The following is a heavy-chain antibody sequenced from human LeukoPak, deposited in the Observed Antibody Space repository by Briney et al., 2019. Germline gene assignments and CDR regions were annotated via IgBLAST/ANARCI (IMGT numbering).Heavy chain of an antibody. J-gene: IGHJ4*02. CDR1: GFTFSRHG. CDR3: ARFTGGDSSGYYED. D-gene: IGHD3-22*01. Sequence: GGSLRLSCAASGFTFSRHGMHWVRRAPGKGLEWVAFISYDGRIANYADSVKGRFTISRDNSKNTVYLQMNSLRAEDTAVYCCARFTGGDSSGYYEDGGQGPLVTVSS. CDR2: ISYDGRIA. V-gene: IGHV3-33*05.